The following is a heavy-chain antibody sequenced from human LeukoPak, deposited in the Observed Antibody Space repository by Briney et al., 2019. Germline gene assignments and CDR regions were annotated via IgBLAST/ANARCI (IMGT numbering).Heavy chain of an antibody. CDR3: ARDWGRRRGYYYYYYMDV. CDR2: ISGSGGST. Sequence: PGGSLRLSCAASGFTFSSYAMSWVRQAPGKGLEWVSAISGSGGSTYYADSVKGRFTISRDNAKNSLYLQMNSLRAEDTAVYYCARDWGRRRGYYYYYYMDVWGKGTTVTVSS. D-gene: IGHD3-16*01. V-gene: IGHV3-23*01. CDR1: GFTFSSYA. J-gene: IGHJ6*03.